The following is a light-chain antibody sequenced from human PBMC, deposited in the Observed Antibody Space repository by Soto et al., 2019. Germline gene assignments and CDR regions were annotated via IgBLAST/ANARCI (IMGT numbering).Light chain of an antibody. V-gene: IGKV3-20*01. J-gene: IGKJ4*01. CDR2: GAS. Sequence: EIVMTQSPATLSLSPGETATLSCRASQSVSSEKLAWYQQKPGQAPRLLIFGASGRATGIPERFSGSGSGTDFSLTISRLEPEDSAVYYCQQYGSSLLTFGGGTKV. CDR3: QQYGSSLLT. CDR1: QSVSSEK.